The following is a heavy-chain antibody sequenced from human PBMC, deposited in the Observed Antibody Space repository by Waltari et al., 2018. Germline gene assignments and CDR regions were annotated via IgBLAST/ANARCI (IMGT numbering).Heavy chain of an antibody. V-gene: IGHV3-49*03. CDR3: TRYSSGELDY. J-gene: IGHJ4*02. Sequence: QLVDSGGGLLQPGRPLRLSATPSESPFGDFTMTWFRQAPGKGLEGVGCIRSKAYGGTTEYAVSVKGRFTISRDDSKSIAYLQMNSLKTEDTAVYYCTRYSSGELDYWGQGTLVTVSS. CDR2: IRSKAYGGTT. CDR1: ESPFGDFT. D-gene: IGHD6-19*01.